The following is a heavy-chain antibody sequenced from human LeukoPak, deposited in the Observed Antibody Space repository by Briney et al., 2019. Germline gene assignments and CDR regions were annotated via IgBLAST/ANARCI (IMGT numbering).Heavy chain of an antibody. CDR2: IIPIFGTA. Sequence: SVKVSRKASGGTFSSYAISWVRQAPGQGLEWMGGIIPIFGTANYAQKFQGRVTITADESTSTAYMELSSLRSEDTAVYYYARWGSSGYPYYFDYWGQGTLVTVSS. CDR3: ARWGSSGYPYYFDY. D-gene: IGHD3-22*01. J-gene: IGHJ4*02. V-gene: IGHV1-69*01. CDR1: GGTFSSYA.